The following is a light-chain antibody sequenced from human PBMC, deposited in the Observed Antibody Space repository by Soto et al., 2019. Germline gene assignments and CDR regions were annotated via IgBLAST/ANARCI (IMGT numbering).Light chain of an antibody. V-gene: IGLV2-14*03. Sequence: QSVLTQPASVSGSPGQSITISCTGISSDIGDNTYVSWYQQHPGRAPKLILYDVSDRPSGVPTRFSGSKSGNTASLTVSGLQAEDEALYYCSSYTVTALVFGGGTQLTVL. CDR2: DVS. CDR1: SSDIGDNTY. CDR3: SSYTVTALV. J-gene: IGLJ2*01.